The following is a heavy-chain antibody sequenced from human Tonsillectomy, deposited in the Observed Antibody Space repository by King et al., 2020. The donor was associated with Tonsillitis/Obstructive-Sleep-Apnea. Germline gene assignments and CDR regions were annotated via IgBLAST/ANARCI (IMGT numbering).Heavy chain of an antibody. J-gene: IGHJ6*03. V-gene: IGHV3-9*01. Sequence: VQLVESGGGLVQPGRSLRLSCAASGFTFDDYAMHWVRQAPGKGLEWVSGISWNSGSIGYADSVKGRFTISRDNAKNSLYLQMNSLRVEDTALYYCAKDNKYDYYYMYVWGEGTTVTVSS. CDR3: AKDNKYDYYYMYV. CDR2: ISWNSGSI. CDR1: GFTFDDYA.